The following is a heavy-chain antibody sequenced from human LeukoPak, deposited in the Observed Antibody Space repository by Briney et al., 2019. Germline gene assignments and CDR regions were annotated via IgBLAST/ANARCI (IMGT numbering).Heavy chain of an antibody. CDR3: ARVGFQGYCSSTSCHSDAFDI. V-gene: IGHV1-18*01. Sequence: ASVKVSCKASGYTFTSYGISWVRQAPGQGLEWMGWISAYNGNTNYAQKLQGRVTMTTDTSTSTAYMELRSLRSDDTAVYYCARVGFQGYCSSTSCHSDAFDIWGQGTMVTVSS. J-gene: IGHJ3*02. CDR2: ISAYNGNT. D-gene: IGHD2-2*01. CDR1: GYTFTSYG.